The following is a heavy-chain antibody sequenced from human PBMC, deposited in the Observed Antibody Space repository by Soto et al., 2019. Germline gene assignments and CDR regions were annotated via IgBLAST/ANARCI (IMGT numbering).Heavy chain of an antibody. Sequence: QVQLVQSGAEVKKPGSSVKVSCKASGGTFSSYTISWVRQAPGQGLEWMGRIIPILGIANYAQKFLGRVTITADKSTSTAYMELSSMRSADTAVYYCARETSPVDSGHELNDYWGQGTLVTVSS. CDR1: GGTFSSYT. CDR3: ARETSPVDSGHELNDY. J-gene: IGHJ4*02. V-gene: IGHV1-69*08. CDR2: IIPILGIA. D-gene: IGHD5-12*01.